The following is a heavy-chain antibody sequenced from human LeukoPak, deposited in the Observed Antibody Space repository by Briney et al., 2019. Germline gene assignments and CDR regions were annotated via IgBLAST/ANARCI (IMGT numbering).Heavy chain of an antibody. CDR3: ARVSEFYGSGSFYNEDY. J-gene: IGHJ4*02. Sequence: GGSLRLSCAASAFTFNTYNMNWVRQAPGKGLEWVSSISSRSDYIYFGDSVKGRFTISRDNAKSSLYLQMNSLRAEDTAVYYCARVSEFYGSGSFYNEDYWGQGTLVTVSS. D-gene: IGHD3-10*01. CDR2: ISSRSDYI. CDR1: AFTFNTYN. V-gene: IGHV3-21*01.